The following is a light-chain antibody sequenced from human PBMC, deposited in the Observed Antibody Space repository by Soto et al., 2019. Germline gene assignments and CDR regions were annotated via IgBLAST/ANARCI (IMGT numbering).Light chain of an antibody. CDR3: QQYGRSPWT. J-gene: IGKJ1*01. CDR1: QSVSSTY. CDR2: GAS. Sequence: EIVLTQSPGTLSLSPGESATLSCRASQSVSSTYLAWHQQKPGQAPRLLTYGASNRATGIPDRFSGSGSGTDFTLTISRLEPEDFAVYYCQQYGRSPWTLGQGTKVEIK. V-gene: IGKV3-20*01.